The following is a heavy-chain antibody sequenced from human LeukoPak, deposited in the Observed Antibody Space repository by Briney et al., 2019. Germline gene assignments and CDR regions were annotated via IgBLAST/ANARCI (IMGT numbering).Heavy chain of an antibody. J-gene: IGHJ4*02. CDR2: DNDSESP. CDR1: VGSFIGYY. D-gene: IGHD6-19*01. V-gene: IGHV4-34*01. CDR3: AGGQAAVASEGFDY. Sequence: SETLSLTCPVYVGSFIGYYWSWIRPPPGKGLAWIGEDNDSESPNYNPSLKRRVTISVDTSKKQLSLKLSSVTAADTAVYYCAGGQAAVASEGFDYWGQGTLVTVSS.